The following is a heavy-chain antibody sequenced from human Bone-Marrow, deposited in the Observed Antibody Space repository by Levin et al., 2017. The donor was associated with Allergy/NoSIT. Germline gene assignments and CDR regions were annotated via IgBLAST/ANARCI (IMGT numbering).Heavy chain of an antibody. J-gene: IGHJ4*02. V-gene: IGHV4-34*01. D-gene: IGHD6-25*01. CDR2: IDHTGST. CDR1: GGSLSGSY. Sequence: SETLSLTCAVYGGSLSGSYWSWIRQFPGKGLEWIGEIDHTGSTNYNPPLKSRVTISADTSKNQFSLNLTSVTAADTALYYCARGKGAAPGDWGQGTLVVVSS. CDR3: ARGKGAAPGD.